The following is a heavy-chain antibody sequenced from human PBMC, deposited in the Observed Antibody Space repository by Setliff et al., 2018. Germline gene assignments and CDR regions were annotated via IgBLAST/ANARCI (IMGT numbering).Heavy chain of an antibody. D-gene: IGHD3-10*01. V-gene: IGHV7-4-1*02. Sequence: ASVKVSCKASGYTFNNYAINWVRQAPGQGLEWMGWINTDTGNPTSAQGFTGRFVFSLDTSVSTAYLQISSLKAEDTAVYYCARASRFGTIVYKGYYYMDVWGKGTTVTVSS. CDR2: INTDTGNP. J-gene: IGHJ6*03. CDR1: GYTFNNYA. CDR3: ARASRFGTIVYKGYYYMDV.